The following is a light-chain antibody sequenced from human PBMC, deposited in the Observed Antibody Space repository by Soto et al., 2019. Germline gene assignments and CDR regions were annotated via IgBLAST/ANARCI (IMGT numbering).Light chain of an antibody. CDR1: QSVSSSY. Sequence: EIVLTQPPGTLSLSPGERATLSCRASQSVSSSYLAWYQQKPGQAPRLLIYGASSRDTGIPDRFSGSGSGTDFTLTISRLEPEDFAVYYCQQYVSSPYTFGQGTKLEIK. CDR3: QQYVSSPYT. V-gene: IGKV3-20*01. CDR2: GAS. J-gene: IGKJ2*01.